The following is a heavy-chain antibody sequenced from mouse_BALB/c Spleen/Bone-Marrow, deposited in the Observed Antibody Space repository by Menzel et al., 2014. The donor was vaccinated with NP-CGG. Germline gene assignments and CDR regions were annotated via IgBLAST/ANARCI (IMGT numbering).Heavy chain of an antibody. D-gene: IGHD1-2*01. V-gene: IGHV14-3*02. CDR3: ARYYYSYYFNY. J-gene: IGHJ2*01. CDR1: GFNIKDTY. Sequence: EVQLQQSGAELVKPGASVKLSCTASGFNIKDTYMHWVKQRPEQGLEWIGRIDPANGNTKYDPKFQGKATITADTSSNTAYMQLSSLTSEDTAVYYCARYYYSYYFNYWGQDTTLTVSS. CDR2: IDPANGNT.